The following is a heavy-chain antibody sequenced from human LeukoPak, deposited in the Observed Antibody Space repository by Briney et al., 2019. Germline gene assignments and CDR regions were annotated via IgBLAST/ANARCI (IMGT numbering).Heavy chain of an antibody. D-gene: IGHD6-13*01. CDR2: INPNSGGT. J-gene: IGHJ4*02. Sequence: ASVKVSCTASGYTFTSHYMHWVLQAPGQGLEWMGGINPNSGGTNYAPKFQGRVTMTSATSTSTSSMKMSRRTSADTVGYYGARQIAGGGIWGQGTLVTVS. CDR3: ARQIAGGGI. V-gene: IGHV1-2*05. CDR1: GYTFTSHY.